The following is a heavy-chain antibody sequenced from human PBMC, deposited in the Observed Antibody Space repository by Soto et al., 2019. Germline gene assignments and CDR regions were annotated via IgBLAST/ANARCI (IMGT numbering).Heavy chain of an antibody. J-gene: IGHJ6*02. CDR3: TRDHDIVDFTPITYYYYYGMDV. Sequence: AYGGTTEYAASVKGRFTISRDDSKSIAYLQMNSLKTEDTAVYYCTRDHDIVDFTPITYYYYYGMDVWGQGTTVT. CDR2: AYGGTT. V-gene: IGHV3-49*02. D-gene: IGHD1-26*01.